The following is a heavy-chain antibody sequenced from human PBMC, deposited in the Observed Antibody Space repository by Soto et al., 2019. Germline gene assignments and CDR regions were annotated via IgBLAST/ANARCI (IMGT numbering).Heavy chain of an antibody. J-gene: IGHJ6*02. CDR2: INSDASST. CDR3: AKATTVVTPDYYYYGMDV. D-gene: IGHD4-17*01. V-gene: IGHV3-74*01. CDR1: GFTFRSHW. Sequence: SLRLSCAASGFTFRSHWMHWVRQAPGKGLVWVSGINSDASSTDYADSVKGRFTISRDNSKNTLYLQMNSLRAEDTAVYYCAKATTVVTPDYYYYGMDVWGQGATVTVSS.